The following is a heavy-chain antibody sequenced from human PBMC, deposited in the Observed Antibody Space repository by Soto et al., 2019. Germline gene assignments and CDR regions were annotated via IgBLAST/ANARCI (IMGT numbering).Heavy chain of an antibody. CDR3: ARDPSYGNRV. V-gene: IGHV3-21*01. CDR1: GFTFCSYG. Sequence: GGSLRLSCAASGFTFCSYGMNWVRQAPGKGLEWVSSISSSSSYIYYADSVKGRFTISRDNAKNSLYLQMNSLRAEDTAVYYCARDPSYGNRVWGQGTLVTVSS. CDR2: ISSSSSYI. D-gene: IGHD4-17*01. J-gene: IGHJ4*02.